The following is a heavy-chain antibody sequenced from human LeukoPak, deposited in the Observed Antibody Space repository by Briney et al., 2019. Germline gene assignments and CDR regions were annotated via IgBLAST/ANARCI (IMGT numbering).Heavy chain of an antibody. CDR1: GGSISSYY. CDR2: IHYTGST. Sequence: SETLSLTCTVSGGSISSYYWSWIRQSPGKGLEGIGYIHYTGSTNYNPSLKSRVTISVETSKNQFSLKLKSVTAADTAVYYCARGGYYGSGNDFRFDPWGQGTLVTVSS. D-gene: IGHD3-10*01. V-gene: IGHV4-59*01. CDR3: ARGGYYGSGNDFRFDP. J-gene: IGHJ5*02.